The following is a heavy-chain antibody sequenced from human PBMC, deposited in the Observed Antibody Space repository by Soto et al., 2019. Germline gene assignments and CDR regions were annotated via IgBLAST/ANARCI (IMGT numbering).Heavy chain of an antibody. CDR1: GFTFSASA. CDR2: IGSKPNNYAT. Sequence: EVPLLESGGGLVQPGGTLKLSGAASGFTFSASAIHWVRQASGRGLEWVGLIGSKPNNYATTYAASVKDRFTISRDESKNTAYLQMSSLKAEDTAVYYCARSGDSFHDAFDTWGQETIVTVSS. J-gene: IGHJ3*02. D-gene: IGHD4-17*01. CDR3: ARSGDSFHDAFDT. V-gene: IGHV3-73*01.